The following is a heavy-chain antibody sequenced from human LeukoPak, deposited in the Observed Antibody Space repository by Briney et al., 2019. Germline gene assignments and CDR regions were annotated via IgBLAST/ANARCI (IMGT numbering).Heavy chain of an antibody. D-gene: IGHD3-22*01. CDR3: ARDYHYYDSSGYHY. CDR1: GGTFSSYA. Sequence: ASVKVSCKASGGTFSSYAISWVRQAPGQGLEWMGRIIPILGIANYAQKFQGRVTITADKSTSTAYMELSSLRSEDTAVYYCARDYHYYDSSGYHYWGQGTLVTVSS. J-gene: IGHJ4*02. V-gene: IGHV1-69*04. CDR2: IIPILGIA.